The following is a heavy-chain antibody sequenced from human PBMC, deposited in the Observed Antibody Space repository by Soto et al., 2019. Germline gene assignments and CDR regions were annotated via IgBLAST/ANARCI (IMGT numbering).Heavy chain of an antibody. Sequence: PSETLSLTCTVSGGSISSYYWSWIRQPPGKGLEWIGYIFYSGSTNYNPSLKSRVTISVDTSKNQFSLKLNSVTAADTAVYYCGRYARGIYCGGDCSFDYWGQGTLVTVAS. V-gene: IGHV4-59*01. CDR3: GRYARGIYCGGDCSFDY. CDR2: IFYSGST. CDR1: GGSISSYY. D-gene: IGHD2-21*02. J-gene: IGHJ4*02.